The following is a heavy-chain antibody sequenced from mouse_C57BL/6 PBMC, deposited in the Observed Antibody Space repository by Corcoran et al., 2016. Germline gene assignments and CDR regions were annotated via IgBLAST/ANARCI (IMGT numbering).Heavy chain of an antibody. V-gene: IGHV1-26*01. CDR1: GYTFTDYY. Sequence: EVQLQQSGPELVKPGASVKISCKASGYTFTDYYMNWVKQSHGKSLEWIGDINPNNGGTSYNQKFKGKATLTVDKSSSTAYMELRSLTSEDSAVYYCAMIYDGCWGQGTTLTVSS. CDR3: AMIYDGC. D-gene: IGHD2-3*01. J-gene: IGHJ2*01. CDR2: INPNNGGT.